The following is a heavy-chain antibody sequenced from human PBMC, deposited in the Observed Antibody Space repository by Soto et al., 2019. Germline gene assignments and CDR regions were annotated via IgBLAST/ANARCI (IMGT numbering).Heavy chain of an antibody. D-gene: IGHD5-18*01. CDR3: ARRGYTYGNFCY. CDR1: GGSISSYY. J-gene: IGHJ4*02. Sequence: SETLSLTCTVSGGSISSYYWNWIRQPPGKGLEWIGYIYSTGSTNYNPSLKSRVTLSVDTSKSHFSLKLSSVTAADTAVYYCARRGYTYGNFCYWGQGTLVSVSS. V-gene: IGHV4-59*01. CDR2: IYSTGST.